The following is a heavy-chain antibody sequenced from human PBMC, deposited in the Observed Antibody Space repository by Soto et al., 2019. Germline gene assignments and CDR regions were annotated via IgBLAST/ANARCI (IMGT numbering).Heavy chain of an antibody. J-gene: IGHJ6*02. Sequence: PGGSLRLSCAASGFTFSSYGMHWVRQAPGKGLEWVAVISYDGSNKYYADSVKGRFTISRDNTKDSLYLQMNSLRAEDTAVYYCARIPLDRCGYHYIYGMDVWGQGTTVTVSS. CDR1: GFTFSSYG. CDR2: ISYDGSNK. CDR3: ARIPLDRCGYHYIYGMDV. D-gene: IGHD3-22*01. V-gene: IGHV3-30*03.